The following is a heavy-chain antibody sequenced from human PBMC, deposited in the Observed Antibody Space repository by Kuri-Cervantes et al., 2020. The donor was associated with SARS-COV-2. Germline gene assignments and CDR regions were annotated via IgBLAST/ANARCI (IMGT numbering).Heavy chain of an antibody. J-gene: IGHJ3*02. CDR3: ATSRTPDAFDI. D-gene: IGHD1-1*01. V-gene: IGHV4-59*01. CDR1: GGSISSYY. CDR2: TYYSGST. Sequence: SETLSLTCTVSGGSISSYYWSWIRQPPGKGLEWIGYTYYSGSTNYNPPLKSRVTISVDTSKNQFSLKLSSVTAADTAVYYCATSRTPDAFDIWGQGTMVTVSS.